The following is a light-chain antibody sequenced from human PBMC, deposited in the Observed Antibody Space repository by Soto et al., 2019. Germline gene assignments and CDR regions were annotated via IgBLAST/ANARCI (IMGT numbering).Light chain of an antibody. V-gene: IGKV1-9*01. J-gene: IGKJ5*01. CDR2: AAS. CDR3: QQRKSYPIT. Sequence: DIQLNQSPSFLSASVGDRVTITCRASQDINTYLAWYQQKPGKAPKLLIFAASTLQNGVPSRFSGSGSGTAFTVTITSLQPEDFATYYCQQRKSYPITFGQGTRLEIK. CDR1: QDINTY.